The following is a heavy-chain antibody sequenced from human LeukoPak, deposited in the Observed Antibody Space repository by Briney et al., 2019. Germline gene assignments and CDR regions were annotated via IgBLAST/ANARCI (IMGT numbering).Heavy chain of an antibody. CDR1: GFTFSIYS. V-gene: IGHV3-48*01. CDR2: ISSSSSTI. J-gene: IGHJ4*02. Sequence: GGSLRLSCAASGFTFSIYSMNWVRQAPGKGLEWVSYISSSSSTIYYADSVKGRFTISRDNAKNSLYLQMNSLRAEDTAVYYCARAPYYYDSSGYYYYFDYWGQGTLVTVSS. CDR3: ARAPYYYDSSGYYYYFDY. D-gene: IGHD3-22*01.